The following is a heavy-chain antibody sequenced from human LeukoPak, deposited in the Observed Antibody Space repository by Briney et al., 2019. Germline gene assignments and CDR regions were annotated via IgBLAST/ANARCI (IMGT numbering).Heavy chain of an antibody. D-gene: IGHD3-22*01. CDR3: ARLKENYYDSSGYYHFDY. J-gene: IGHJ4*02. CDR1: GVSISSTTYY. Sequence: SETLSLTCTVSGVSISSTTYYWGWVRQPPGKGLEWIGNIYYSGSTYYNPSLKGRVTISVDTSKNQFSLKLSSVTAADTAVYYCARLKENYYDSSGYYHFDYWGQGTLVTVSS. V-gene: IGHV4-39*01. CDR2: IYYSGST.